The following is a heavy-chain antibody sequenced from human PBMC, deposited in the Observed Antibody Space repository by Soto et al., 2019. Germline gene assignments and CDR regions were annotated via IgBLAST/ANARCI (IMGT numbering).Heavy chain of an antibody. J-gene: IGHJ4*02. Sequence: HPGGSLRLSCAASGFSFSTYGMHWVRQAPGKGLEWVAFISNDGSRTHYADSVKGRFTISRDNSKNTAYLQMSSLRPEDTAVYYCVKGEYYYDGSAYYPFDYWGQGRMVTVSS. CDR2: ISNDGSRT. V-gene: IGHV3-30*18. CDR1: GFSFSTYG. CDR3: VKGEYYYDGSAYYPFDY. D-gene: IGHD3-22*01.